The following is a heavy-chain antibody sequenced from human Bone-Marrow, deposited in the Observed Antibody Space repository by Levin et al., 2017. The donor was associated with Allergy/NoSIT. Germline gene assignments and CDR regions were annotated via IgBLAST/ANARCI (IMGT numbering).Heavy chain of an antibody. J-gene: IGHJ2*01. Sequence: RGESLKISCKGSGYSFTSYWIGWVRQMPGKGLEWMGIIYPGDSDTRYSPSFQGQVTISADKSISTAYLQWSSLKASDTAMYYCARNGFDILTGYPDWYFDRWGRGTLVTVSS. V-gene: IGHV5-51*01. CDR3: ARNGFDILTGYPDWYFDR. D-gene: IGHD3-9*01. CDR2: IYPGDSDT. CDR1: GYSFTSYW.